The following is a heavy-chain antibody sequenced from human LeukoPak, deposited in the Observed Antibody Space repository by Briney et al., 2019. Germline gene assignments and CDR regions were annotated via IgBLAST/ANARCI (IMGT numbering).Heavy chain of an antibody. V-gene: IGHV4-38-2*02. CDR1: GYSISSGYY. D-gene: IGHD6-13*01. J-gene: IGHJ4*02. CDR3: ARAGPIAAAGNYFDY. Sequence: SETLSLTCTVSGYSISSGYYWGWIRQPPGKGLEGIGSIYHSGGTYYNPSLKSRVTISVDTSKNQFSLKLSSVAAADTAVYYCARAGPIAAAGNYFDYWGQGTLVTVSS. CDR2: IYHSGGT.